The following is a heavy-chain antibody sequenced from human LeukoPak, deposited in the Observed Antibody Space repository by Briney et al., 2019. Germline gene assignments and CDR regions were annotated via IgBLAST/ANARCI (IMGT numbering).Heavy chain of an antibody. CDR3: ARLILGYCSGGSCYSGDY. J-gene: IGHJ4*02. D-gene: IGHD2-15*01. CDR1: GGSISSSTYY. V-gene: IGHV4-39*01. CDR2: IYYTGNT. Sequence: PSETLSLTCTVSGGSISSSTYYWGWIRQPPGKGLEWIGSIYYTGNTYYNPSLKSRLALSVDTSKNQFSLKLSSVTAADTAVYYCARLILGYCSGGSCYSGDYWGQGTLVTVSS.